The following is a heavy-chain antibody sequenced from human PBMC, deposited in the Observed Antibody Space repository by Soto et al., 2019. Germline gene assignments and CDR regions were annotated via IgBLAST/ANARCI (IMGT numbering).Heavy chain of an antibody. CDR1: GDSVSSNSAA. V-gene: IGHV6-1*01. CDR2: TYYRSKCYN. D-gene: IGHD1-7*01. Sequence: TCAISGDSVSSNSAAWNWIRQSPSRGLEWLGRTYYRSKCYNDYAVSVKSRITVNPDTSKNQFSLQLTSVTPEDTAVYYCAGTTSHYWYYMDVWGKGTTVTVSS. CDR3: AGTTSHYWYYMDV. J-gene: IGHJ6*03.